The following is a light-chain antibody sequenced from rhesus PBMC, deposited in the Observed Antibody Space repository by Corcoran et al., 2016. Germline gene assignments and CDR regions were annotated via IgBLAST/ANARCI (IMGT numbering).Light chain of an antibody. Sequence: DIQMTQSPSSLSASVGDRVTITCRTSENVYKFLNWYQQKPGKAPKVLIYKASTLQSGVPSRVSGSGSGTDYTFTINSLQSEDVATYYCQHNYGTPYSFGQGTKVEIK. CDR2: KAS. CDR3: QHNYGTPYS. J-gene: IGKJ2*01. CDR1: ENVYKF. V-gene: IGKV1-74*01.